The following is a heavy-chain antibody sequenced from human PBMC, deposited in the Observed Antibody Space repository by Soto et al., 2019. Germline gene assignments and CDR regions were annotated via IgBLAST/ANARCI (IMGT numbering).Heavy chain of an antibody. V-gene: IGHV1-8*01. Sequence: GASVKVSCKASGYTFTSYDINWVRQATGQGLEWMGWMNPNSGNTGYAQKFQGRVTMTRNTSISTAYMELSSLRSEDTAVYYCAREGWSSGIWGGTNWFDPWGQGTLVTVSS. J-gene: IGHJ5*02. CDR3: AREGWSSGIWGGTNWFDP. CDR1: GYTFTSYD. CDR2: MNPNSGNT. D-gene: IGHD3-22*01.